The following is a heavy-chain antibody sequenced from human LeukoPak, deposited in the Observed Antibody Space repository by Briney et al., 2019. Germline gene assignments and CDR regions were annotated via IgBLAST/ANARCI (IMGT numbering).Heavy chain of an antibody. D-gene: IGHD3-10*01. V-gene: IGHV3-30*18. CDR2: ISYDGSNK. CDR1: GFTFSSYG. Sequence: PGRSLRLSCAASGFTFSSYGMHWVRQAPGKGLEWVAVISYDGSNKYYADSVKGRFTISRDNSKNTLYLQMNSLRAEDTAVYYCAKDQGNYGSSGFDYWGQGTLVTVSS. J-gene: IGHJ4*02. CDR3: AKDQGNYGSSGFDY.